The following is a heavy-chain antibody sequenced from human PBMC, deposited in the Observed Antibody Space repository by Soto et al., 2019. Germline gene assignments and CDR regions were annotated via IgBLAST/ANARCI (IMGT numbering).Heavy chain of an antibody. J-gene: IGHJ6*02. CDR3: AREAGIAAAGTSDYYYGMDV. CDR2: INPNSGGT. Sequence: ASVKVSCKASGYTFTGYYMHWVRQAPGQGLEWMGWINPNSGGTNYAQKFQGWVTMTRDTSISTAYMELSRLRSDDTAVYYCAREAGIAAAGTSDYYYGMDVWGQGTTVT. D-gene: IGHD6-13*01. V-gene: IGHV1-2*04. CDR1: GYTFTGYY.